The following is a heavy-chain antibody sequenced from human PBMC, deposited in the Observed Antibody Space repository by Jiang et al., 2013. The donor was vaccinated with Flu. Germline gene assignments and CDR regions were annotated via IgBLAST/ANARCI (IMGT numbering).Heavy chain of an antibody. D-gene: IGHD5-18*01. CDR1: GFTFSSHA. CDR2: INGNGGDT. CDR3: AKDPWGYKYYFDY. V-gene: IGHV3-23*01. Sequence: VSCAASGFTFSSHAMIWVRQAPGKGLEWVSAINGNGGDTYYADSVKGRFTISRDNSKNTVSLQMNSLRAEDTAVYYCAKDPWGYKYYFDYWGQGTLVTVSS. J-gene: IGHJ4*02.